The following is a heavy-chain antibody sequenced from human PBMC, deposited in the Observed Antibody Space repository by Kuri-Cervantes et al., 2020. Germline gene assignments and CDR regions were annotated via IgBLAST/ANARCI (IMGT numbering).Heavy chain of an antibody. Sequence: GESLKISCAASGFTFDDYTMHWVRQSPGKGLEWVSLISWDGGSTYYADSVKGRFTISRDNSKNALYLQMNSLRGEDTAVYYCAKDLHSGSYYFDYWGQGTLVTVSS. CDR2: ISWDGGST. CDR1: GFTFDDYT. V-gene: IGHV3-43*01. CDR3: AKDLHSGSYYFDY. D-gene: IGHD1-26*01. J-gene: IGHJ4*02.